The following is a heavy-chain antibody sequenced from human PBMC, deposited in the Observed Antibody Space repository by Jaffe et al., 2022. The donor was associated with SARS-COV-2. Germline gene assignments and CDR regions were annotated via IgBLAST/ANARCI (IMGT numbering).Heavy chain of an antibody. CDR3: ARSSVDTAMVNDY. D-gene: IGHD5-18*01. J-gene: IGHJ4*02. V-gene: IGHV3-21*01. Sequence: EVQLVESGGGLVKPGGSLRLSCAASGFTFSSYSMNWVRQAPGKGLEWVSSISSSSSYIYYADSVKGRFTISRDNAKNSLYLQMNSLRAEDTAVYYCARSSVDTAMVNDYWGQGTLVTVSS. CDR1: GFTFSSYS. CDR2: ISSSSSYI.